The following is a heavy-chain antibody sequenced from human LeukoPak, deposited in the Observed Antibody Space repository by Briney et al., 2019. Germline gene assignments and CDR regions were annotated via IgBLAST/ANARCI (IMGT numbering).Heavy chain of an antibody. V-gene: IGHV1-2*06. CDR1: GYTFTGYY. Sequence: GASVTVSCKASGYTFTGYYIHWVRQAPGQGLEWMGRINPYSGGTNYVQKFQGRVTMTRDTSISTVYMELSRLRSDDTAVYYCARGDSITMIRGEDLDYWGQGTLVTVSS. CDR3: ARGDSITMIRGEDLDY. CDR2: INPYSGGT. D-gene: IGHD3-10*01. J-gene: IGHJ4*02.